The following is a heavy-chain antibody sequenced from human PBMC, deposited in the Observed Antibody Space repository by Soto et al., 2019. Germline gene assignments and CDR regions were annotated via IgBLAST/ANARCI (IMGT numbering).Heavy chain of an antibody. J-gene: IGHJ6*02. V-gene: IGHV1-2*04. CDR2: INPNSGDT. CDR3: AREAHYYSSGSYLSGRRYYGMDV. D-gene: IGHD3-10*01. CDR1: GYTFSGYY. Sequence: ASVKVSCKASGYTFSGYYMRWVRQAPGQGLEWMGWINPNSGDTNYAQKFQGWVTMTRDTSISTAYMELSRLRSDDTAVYYCAREAHYYSSGSYLSGRRYYGMDVWGQGTTVTVSS.